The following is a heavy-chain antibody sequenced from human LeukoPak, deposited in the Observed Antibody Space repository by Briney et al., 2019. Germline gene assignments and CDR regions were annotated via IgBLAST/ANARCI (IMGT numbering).Heavy chain of an antibody. CDR2: IYTSGST. V-gene: IGHV4-4*07. J-gene: IGHJ3*02. CDR3: ARYSSSWYGNAFDI. Sequence: PSETLSLTCTVSGGSISSYYWSWIRQPAGKGLEWIGRIYTSGSTNYNPSLKSRVTISVDTSKNQFSLKLSSVTAADTAVYYCARYSSSWYGNAFDIWGQGTMVTVSS. D-gene: IGHD6-13*01. CDR1: GGSISSYY.